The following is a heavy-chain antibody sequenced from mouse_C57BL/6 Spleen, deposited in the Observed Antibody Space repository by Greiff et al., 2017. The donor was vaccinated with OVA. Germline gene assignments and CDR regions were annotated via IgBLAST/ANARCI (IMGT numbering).Heavy chain of an antibody. CDR1: GYTFTSYW. J-gene: IGHJ3*01. CDR3: ARFITTVVAP. Sequence: QVHVKQPGTELVKPGASVKLSCKASGYTFTSYWMHWVKQRPGQGLEWIGNINPSNGGTNYNEKFKSKATLTVDKSSSTAYMQLSSLTSEDSAVYCCARFITTVVAPWGQGTLVTVSA. V-gene: IGHV1-53*01. CDR2: INPSNGGT. D-gene: IGHD1-1*01.